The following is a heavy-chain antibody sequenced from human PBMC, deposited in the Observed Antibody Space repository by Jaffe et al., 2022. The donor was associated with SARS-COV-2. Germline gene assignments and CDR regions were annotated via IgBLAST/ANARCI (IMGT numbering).Heavy chain of an antibody. CDR3: VTGSLVRGVDYYYYGMDV. J-gene: IGHJ6*02. Sequence: QVQLVESGGGVVQPGRSLRLSCAASGFTFSSYGMHWVRQAPGKGLEWVAVISYDGSNKYYADSVKGRFTISRDNSKNTLYLQMNSLRAEDTAVYYCVTGSLVRGVDYYYYGMDVWGQGTTVTVSS. V-gene: IGHV3-30*03. CDR2: ISYDGSNK. CDR1: GFTFSSYG. D-gene: IGHD3-10*01.